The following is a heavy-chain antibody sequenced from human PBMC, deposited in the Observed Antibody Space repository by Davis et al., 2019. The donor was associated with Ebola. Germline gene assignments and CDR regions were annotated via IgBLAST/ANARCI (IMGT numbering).Heavy chain of an antibody. Sequence: GGSLRLSCVVSGVTFSSYAMSWVRQAPGKGLQWVSGIADSGGVTYYADSVKGRFTISRDNSKNTVYLQMNNLRADDTAIYYCAIVHFRGSSAFGDFWGQGTLVTVSS. CDR2: IADSGGVT. J-gene: IGHJ4*02. CDR1: GVTFSSYA. D-gene: IGHD6-6*01. CDR3: AIVHFRGSSAFGDF. V-gene: IGHV3-23*01.